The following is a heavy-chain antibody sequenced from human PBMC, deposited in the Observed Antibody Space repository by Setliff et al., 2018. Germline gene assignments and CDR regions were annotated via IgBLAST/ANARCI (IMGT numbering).Heavy chain of an antibody. D-gene: IGHD2-15*01. Sequence: SVKVSCKASGGTFSNIGISWVRQAPGQGLEWMGGIIPLFGTTNYAQEFQGRVTITTDESTNTAYMELSSLRYEDTAMYYCAREKVVVVSATSYHYYMDVWGKGTTVTVS. CDR1: GGTFSNIG. J-gene: IGHJ6*03. V-gene: IGHV1-69*05. CDR3: AREKVVVVSATSYHYYMDV. CDR2: IIPLFGTT.